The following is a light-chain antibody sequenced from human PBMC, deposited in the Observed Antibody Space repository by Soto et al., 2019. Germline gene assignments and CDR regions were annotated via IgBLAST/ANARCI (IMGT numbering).Light chain of an antibody. Sequence: QSALTQPASVSGSPGQSITISCTGTSSDVGAYKFVSWYQQHPDKAPKLMIYGVSNRPSGVSNRFSGSKSGNTASLTISGLQAEDEADYYCSSYTHSFTLVFGPGTKLTVL. CDR3: SSYTHSFTLV. CDR1: SSDVGAYKF. J-gene: IGLJ1*01. CDR2: GVS. V-gene: IGLV2-14*01.